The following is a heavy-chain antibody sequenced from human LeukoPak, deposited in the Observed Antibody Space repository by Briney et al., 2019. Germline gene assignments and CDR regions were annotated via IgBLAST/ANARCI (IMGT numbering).Heavy chain of an antibody. D-gene: IGHD3-22*01. CDR3: ARAAPMYYYDSSGYYYQTSYYMDV. V-gene: IGHV7-4-1*02. CDR2: INTNTGNP. J-gene: IGHJ6*03. Sequence: GASVKVSCKASGYTFTSYAMNWVRQAPGQGLEWMGWINTNTGNPTYAQGFTGRFVFSLDTSVSTAYLQISSLKAEDTAVYYCARAAPMYYYDSSGYYYQTSYYMDVWGKGTTVTVSS. CDR1: GYTFTSYA.